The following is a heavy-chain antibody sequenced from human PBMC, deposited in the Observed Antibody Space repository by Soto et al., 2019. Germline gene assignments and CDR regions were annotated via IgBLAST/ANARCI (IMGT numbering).Heavy chain of an antibody. CDR3: ASYYYDSSGYYYGLLAFDI. Sequence: QVQLVQSGAEVKKPGSSVKVSCKASGGTFSSYAISWVRQAPGQGLEWMGGIIPIFGTANYPQKFQGRVTIPADDSTRTAYMELSSLRSEDTAVYYCASYYYDSSGYYYGLLAFDIWGQGTMVTVSS. V-gene: IGHV1-69*01. CDR1: GGTFSSYA. D-gene: IGHD3-22*01. J-gene: IGHJ3*02. CDR2: IIPIFGTA.